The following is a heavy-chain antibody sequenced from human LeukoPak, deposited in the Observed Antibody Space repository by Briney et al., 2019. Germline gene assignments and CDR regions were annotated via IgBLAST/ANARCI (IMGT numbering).Heavy chain of an antibody. Sequence: PSETLSLTCAVYGXSFSGFYWSWIRQPPMKGLEWIGEINHRGSTNYNTSLKSRVTISVDTSKKQFSLKLTSVTAADTAVYYCARGAGDYARYYFDDWGQGTLVTVSS. CDR3: ARGAGDYARYYFDD. V-gene: IGHV4-34*01. CDR1: GXSFSGFY. CDR2: INHRGST. J-gene: IGHJ4*02. D-gene: IGHD4-17*01.